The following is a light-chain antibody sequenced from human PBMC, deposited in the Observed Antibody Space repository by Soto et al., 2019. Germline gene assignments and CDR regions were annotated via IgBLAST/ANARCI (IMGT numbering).Light chain of an antibody. Sequence: DIQMTQSPSSLSASVGDRITITCRASQGISNYLAWYQQKPGKVPKLLIYAASTLQSGVTSRFSGSGSGTDFTLTISSLQPEDVATYYCQKYNSAPRTFGPGTNVDIK. CDR2: AAS. J-gene: IGKJ3*01. V-gene: IGKV1-27*01. CDR1: QGISNY. CDR3: QKYNSAPRT.